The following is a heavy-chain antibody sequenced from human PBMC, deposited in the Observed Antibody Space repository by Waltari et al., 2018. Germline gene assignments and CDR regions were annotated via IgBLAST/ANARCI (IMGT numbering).Heavy chain of an antibody. D-gene: IGHD6-13*01. CDR3: ARAPLAAAGFDY. V-gene: IGHV3-21*01. Sequence: EVQLVESGGGLVKPGGSLRLSCAASGFTFSSYSMNWVRQAPGKGLEWVSSISSSSSYIYYADSVKGRFTISRDNAKNSLYLQMNSLRAEDTAVYYCARAPLAAAGFDYWGQGTLVTVSS. CDR1: GFTFSSYS. J-gene: IGHJ4*02. CDR2: ISSSSSYI.